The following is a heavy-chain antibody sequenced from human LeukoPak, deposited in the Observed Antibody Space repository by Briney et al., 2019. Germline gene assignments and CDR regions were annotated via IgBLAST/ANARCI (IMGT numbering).Heavy chain of an antibody. J-gene: IGHJ4*02. CDR3: AREDDYGDFDY. CDR2: ISAYNGNT. Sequence: ASVKVSCKASGYTFTSYDINWVRQATGQGLEWMGWISAYNGNTNYAQKLQGRVTMTTDTSTSTAYMELRSLRSDDTAVYYCAREDDYGDFDYWGQGTLVTVSS. CDR1: GYTFTSYD. V-gene: IGHV1-18*01. D-gene: IGHD4-17*01.